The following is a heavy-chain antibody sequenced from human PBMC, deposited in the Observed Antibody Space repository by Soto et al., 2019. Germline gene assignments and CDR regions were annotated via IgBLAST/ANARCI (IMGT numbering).Heavy chain of an antibody. CDR1: GASINNFAYY. D-gene: IGHD3-10*01. Sequence: SETLSLTCSVSGASINNFAYYWGWIRQPPGKGLEWIGAVYYNENTYYNPSLRSRVAISVDTAKNQFSLNLRSVTAADTAVYFCARRERYYGSPGWFDPWGQGTLVTVSS. V-gene: IGHV4-39*01. CDR2: VYYNENT. CDR3: ARRERYYGSPGWFDP. J-gene: IGHJ5*01.